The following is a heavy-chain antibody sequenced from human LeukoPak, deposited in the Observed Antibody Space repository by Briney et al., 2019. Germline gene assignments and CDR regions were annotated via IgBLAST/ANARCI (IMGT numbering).Heavy chain of an antibody. Sequence: SETLSLTCTVSGGSISSSSYYWSWIRQPPGKGLEWIGYIYYSGSTNYNPSLKSRVTISVDTSKNQFSLKLSSVTAADTAVYYCARGGAYYDILTGYSYNWFDPWGQGTLVTVSS. V-gene: IGHV4-61*01. CDR3: ARGGAYYDILTGYSYNWFDP. J-gene: IGHJ5*02. CDR1: GGSISSSSYY. CDR2: IYYSGST. D-gene: IGHD3-9*01.